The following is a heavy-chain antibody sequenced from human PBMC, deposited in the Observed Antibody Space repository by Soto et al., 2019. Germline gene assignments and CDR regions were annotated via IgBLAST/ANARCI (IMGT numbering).Heavy chain of an antibody. CDR2: IDPSDSYI. Sequence: PGESLKISCKGSGYNFSNYWISWVRQMPGKGLEWMGKIDPSDSYINYSPPFQGHVTISVDKSITTAHVEWRSLKASDTAIYYCAREVRGYEGVIYYWGQGTLVTVSS. CDR3: AREVRGYEGVIYY. D-gene: IGHD5-12*01. J-gene: IGHJ4*02. V-gene: IGHV5-10-1*01. CDR1: GYNFSNYW.